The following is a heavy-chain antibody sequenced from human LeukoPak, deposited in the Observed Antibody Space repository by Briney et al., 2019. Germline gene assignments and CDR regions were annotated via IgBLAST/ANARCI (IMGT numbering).Heavy chain of an antibody. CDR2: ISGSGGST. CDR1: GFTFSSYA. J-gene: IGHJ4*02. Sequence: GGSLRLSXAASGFTFSSYAMSWVGQAPGKGLEWVSAISGSGGSTYYADSVKGRFTISRDNSKNTLYLQMNSLRAEDTAVYYCAKVGYCSSTICYWRGTYYFDYWGQGTLVTVSS. V-gene: IGHV3-23*01. D-gene: IGHD2-2*01. CDR3: AKVGYCSSTICYWRGTYYFDY.